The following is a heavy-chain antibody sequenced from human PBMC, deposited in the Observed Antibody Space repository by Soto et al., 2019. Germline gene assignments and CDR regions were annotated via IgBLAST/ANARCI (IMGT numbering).Heavy chain of an antibody. CDR3: ARSDGYYDSSGYYPRGGYFDY. D-gene: IGHD3-22*01. CDR1: GYTFTSYY. CDR2: INPSGGST. V-gene: IGHV1-46*01. J-gene: IGHJ4*02. Sequence: QVQLVQSGAEVKKPGASVKVSCKASGYTFTSYYMHWVRQAPGQGLEWMGIINPSGGSTSYAQKFQGRGTMTRDTSTSTVYMELSSLRSEDTAVYYCARSDGYYDSSGYYPRGGYFDYWGQGTLVTVSS.